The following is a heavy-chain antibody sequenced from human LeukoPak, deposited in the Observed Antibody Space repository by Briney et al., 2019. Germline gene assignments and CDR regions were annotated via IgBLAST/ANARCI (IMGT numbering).Heavy chain of an antibody. CDR3: ARVSDMYYLDV. CDR2: IILILGIA. CDR1: GGTFSSFG. J-gene: IGHJ4*02. Sequence: SVKVSRKASGGTFSSFGISWVRQAPGQGLEWMGRIILILGIANYAQKFQGRVTITADKSTSTAYMELSSLRSEDTAVYYCARVSDMYYLDVWGQGTLVTVSS. V-gene: IGHV1-69*04. D-gene: IGHD3-9*01.